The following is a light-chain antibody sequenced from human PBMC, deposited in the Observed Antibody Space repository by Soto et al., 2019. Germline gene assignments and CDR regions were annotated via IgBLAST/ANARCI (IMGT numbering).Light chain of an antibody. CDR2: GAS. Sequence: EIVFPQSPGTLSLSPGERATLSCRASQSVSSSYLAWYQQKPGQAPRLLIYGASSRATGIPDRFSGSGSGTDFTLTISRLEPEDFAVYYCQQYGSSPQTFGQGTKVEIK. V-gene: IGKV3-20*01. J-gene: IGKJ1*01. CDR1: QSVSSSY. CDR3: QQYGSSPQT.